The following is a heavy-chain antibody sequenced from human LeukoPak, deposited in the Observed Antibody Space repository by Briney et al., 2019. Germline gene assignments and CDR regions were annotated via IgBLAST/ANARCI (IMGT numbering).Heavy chain of an antibody. J-gene: IGHJ4*02. CDR1: GFTFSSYA. CDR2: ISGSGGST. D-gene: IGHD2-15*01. CDR3: AKVGYCSGGSCPASDY. V-gene: IGHV3-23*01. Sequence: GGSLRLSCAASGFTFSSYAMSWVRQAPGKGLEWVSAISGSGGSTYYADSVKGRFTISRDNSKNTLYLQMNSLRAEDTAVYYCAKVGYCSGGSCPASDYWGQGTLVTVSS.